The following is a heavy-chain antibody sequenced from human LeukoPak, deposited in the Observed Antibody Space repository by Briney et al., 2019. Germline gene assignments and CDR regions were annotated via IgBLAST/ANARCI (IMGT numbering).Heavy chain of an antibody. CDR1: GYTFTGYY. Sequence: GASVKVSCKASGYTFTGYYMHWVRQAPGQGLEWMGRINPNSGGTNYAQKFQGRVTMTRDTSISTAYMELSRLRSDDTAVYYCARERMVRGVIYFDYWGQGTLVTVSS. CDR2: INPNSGGT. D-gene: IGHD3-10*01. V-gene: IGHV1-2*06. J-gene: IGHJ4*02. CDR3: ARERMVRGVIYFDY.